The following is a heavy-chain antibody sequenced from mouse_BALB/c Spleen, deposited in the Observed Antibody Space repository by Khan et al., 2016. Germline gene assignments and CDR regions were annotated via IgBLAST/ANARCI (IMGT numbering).Heavy chain of an antibody. CDR2: ISYDGTN. D-gene: IGHD2-13*01. Sequence: EVQLQESGPGLVKPSQSLSLTCSVTGYSITSGYYWNWIRQFPGNKLEWMGYISYDGTNYYNPSLKHRISITRDTSKNQFFLKLNSVTSEDTATYYCARDGVTETFAYWGQGTLVTVSA. J-gene: IGHJ3*01. CDR3: ARDGVTETFAY. CDR1: GYSITSGYY. V-gene: IGHV3-6*02.